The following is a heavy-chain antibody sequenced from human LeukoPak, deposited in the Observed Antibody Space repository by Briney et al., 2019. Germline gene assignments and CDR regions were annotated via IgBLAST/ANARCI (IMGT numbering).Heavy chain of an antibody. Sequence: GGSLRLSCAASGFTFSSYAMSWVRQAPGKGLEWVSAISGSGGSTYYADSVKGRFTISRDNSKNTLYLQMNSLRAEDTAVYYCAKDGAGCSSTSCYTYTGDYYFDYWGQGTLVTVSS. CDR2: ISGSGGST. D-gene: IGHD2-2*02. CDR3: AKDGAGCSSTSCYTYTGDYYFDY. CDR1: GFTFSSYA. V-gene: IGHV3-23*01. J-gene: IGHJ4*02.